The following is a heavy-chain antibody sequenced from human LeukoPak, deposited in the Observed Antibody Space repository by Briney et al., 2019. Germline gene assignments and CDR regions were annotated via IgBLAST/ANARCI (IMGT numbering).Heavy chain of an antibody. CDR2: IYYSGST. J-gene: IGHJ4*02. CDR1: GGSISSYY. V-gene: IGHV4-59*08. D-gene: IGHD3-22*01. Sequence: SETLSLTCTVSGGSISSYYWSWIRQPPGKGLEWIGYIYYSGSTNYNPSLKSRVTISVDTSKNQFSLKLSSVTAADTAVYYCARGYYDSSGYYHGEGTDFDYWGQGTLVTVSS. CDR3: ARGYYDSSGYYHGEGTDFDY.